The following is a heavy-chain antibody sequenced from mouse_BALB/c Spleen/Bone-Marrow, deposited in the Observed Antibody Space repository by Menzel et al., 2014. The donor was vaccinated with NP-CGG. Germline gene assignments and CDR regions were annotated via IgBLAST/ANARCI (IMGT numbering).Heavy chain of an antibody. D-gene: IGHD2-4*01. CDR1: GFSLTGYG. Sequence: QVQLKESGPGLVAPSQSLSITCTVSGFSLTGYGVNWVRQPPGKGLEWLGMIWGDGSTDYNSALKSRLSISKDNSKSQVFLKMNSLQTDDTAWYYCARDSFLITRALDYWGQGTSVTVSS. V-gene: IGHV2-6-7*01. CDR2: IWGDGST. J-gene: IGHJ4*01. CDR3: ARDSFLITRALDY.